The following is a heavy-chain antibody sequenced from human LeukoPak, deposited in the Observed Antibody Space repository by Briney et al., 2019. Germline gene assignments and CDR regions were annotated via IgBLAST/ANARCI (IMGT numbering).Heavy chain of an antibody. J-gene: IGHJ4*02. Sequence: GGSLRLSCAASGFTFSNYGMHWVRQAPGKGLEWVAVIWYDGSKKYYADSVKGRFTISRDDTKSTLYLQMNSLRVEDTAGYYCARDDCSTTSCLAYWGQGTLVSVSS. D-gene: IGHD2-2*01. CDR3: ARDDCSTTSCLAY. CDR2: IWYDGSKK. V-gene: IGHV3-33*01. CDR1: GFTFSNYG.